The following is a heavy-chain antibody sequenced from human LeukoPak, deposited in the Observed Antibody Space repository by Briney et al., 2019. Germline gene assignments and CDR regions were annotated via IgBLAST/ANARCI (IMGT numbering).Heavy chain of an antibody. D-gene: IGHD5-24*01. V-gene: IGHV5-10-1*04. Sequence: GESLKISCKGSGYSFTSHWISWVRQMPGKGLEWMGTIDPSDSYTNYSPSFQGQVSISADKSISTAYLQWSSLKASDTATYYCARHAEMSTSFDYWGQGTLVTVSS. CDR2: IDPSDSYT. CDR1: GYSFTSHW. CDR3: ARHAEMSTSFDY. J-gene: IGHJ4*02.